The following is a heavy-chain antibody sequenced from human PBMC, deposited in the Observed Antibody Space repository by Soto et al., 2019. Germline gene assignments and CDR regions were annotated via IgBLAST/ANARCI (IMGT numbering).Heavy chain of an antibody. J-gene: IGHJ5*02. D-gene: IGHD1-26*01. CDR1: GYTFTSSY. CDR2: ISPSNGNR. Sequence: QVQLVQSGPELRKPGASVKVSCKASGYTFTSSYLTWVRQAPGRGLEWVGWISPSNGNRNYAQKFQGRVTMTTDTSTSTVYMELRSLRPDDTAGYYCARGGGAHYRFDPWGQGTQVTVSS. V-gene: IGHV1-18*01. CDR3: ARGGGAHYRFDP.